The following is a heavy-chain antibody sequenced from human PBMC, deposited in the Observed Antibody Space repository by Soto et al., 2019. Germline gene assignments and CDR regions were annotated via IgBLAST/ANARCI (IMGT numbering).Heavy chain of an antibody. V-gene: IGHV4-30-4*01. J-gene: IGHJ4*02. CDR2: IYYSGST. CDR3: ARDLSTDDSSGFDY. Sequence: SETLSLTCTVSGGSISSGDYYWSWIRQPPGKGLEWIGYIYYSGSTYYNPSLKSRVTISVDTSKNQFSLKLSSVTAADTAVYYCARDLSTDDSSGFDYWGQGTLVTVSS. D-gene: IGHD3-22*01. CDR1: GGSISSGDYY.